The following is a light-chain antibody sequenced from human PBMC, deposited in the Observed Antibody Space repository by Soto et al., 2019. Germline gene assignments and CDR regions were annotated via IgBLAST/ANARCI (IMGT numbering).Light chain of an antibody. V-gene: IGKV1-12*01. Sequence: DLQMTQSPATRSASVGHRATITCRASQGLSTWFGWYQQQPGKAPKLLILAASTLHSGVPSRFSGRGSGTHFTLTINSLRPEDFATYYCQQAASSQSTFGQGTRLQI. CDR3: QQAASSQST. J-gene: IGKJ5*01. CDR2: AAS. CDR1: QGLSTW.